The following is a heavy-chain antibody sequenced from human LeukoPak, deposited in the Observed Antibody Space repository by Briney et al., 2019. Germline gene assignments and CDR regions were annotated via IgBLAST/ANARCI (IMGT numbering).Heavy chain of an antibody. CDR3: ARAEYGVAAAFDI. J-gene: IGHJ3*02. CDR1: GFTFSSYS. Sequence: PGGSLRLSCAASGFTFSSYSMHWVRQAPGKGLEWDSFISSSSTFTSYAESVKGRFTISRDNAKSSLFLQMNSLRVDDTAVYYCARAEYGVAAAFDIWGQGTMVTVSS. V-gene: IGHV3-21*01. D-gene: IGHD4-17*01. CDR2: ISSSSTFT.